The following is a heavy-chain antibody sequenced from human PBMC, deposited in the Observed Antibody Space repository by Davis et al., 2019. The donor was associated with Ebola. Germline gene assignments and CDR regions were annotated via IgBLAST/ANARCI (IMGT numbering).Heavy chain of an antibody. CDR2: ISYDGSNK. J-gene: IGHJ2*01. Sequence: GESLKISCAASGFTFSSYAMHWVRQAPGKGLEWVAVISYDGSNKYYADSVKGRFTISRDNAKNSLYLQMDSLRAEDTALYYCAKDITGLVVVAATQGYFDLWGRGTLVTVSS. D-gene: IGHD2-15*01. V-gene: IGHV3-30-3*01. CDR1: GFTFSSYA. CDR3: AKDITGLVVVAATQGYFDL.